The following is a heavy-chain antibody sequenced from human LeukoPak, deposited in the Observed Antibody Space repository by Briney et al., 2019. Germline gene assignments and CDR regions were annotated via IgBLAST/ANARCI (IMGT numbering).Heavy chain of an antibody. J-gene: IGHJ3*02. CDR1: GGSISSSSYY. D-gene: IGHD3-10*01. Sequence: SETLSLTCTVSGGSISSSSYYWGWIRQPPGKGLEWIGSIYYSGSTNYNPSLKSRVTISVDTSKNQFSLKLSSVTAADTAVYYCARGPYYYGSGSYSSAAFDIWGQGTMVTVSS. CDR3: ARGPYYYGSGSYSSAAFDI. CDR2: IYYSGST. V-gene: IGHV4-39*07.